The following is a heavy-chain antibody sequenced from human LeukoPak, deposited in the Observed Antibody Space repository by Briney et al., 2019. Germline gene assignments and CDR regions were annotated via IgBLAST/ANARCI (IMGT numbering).Heavy chain of an antibody. CDR2: IYPGDSDT. CDR1: GYSITSYW. CDR3: ARLSLTMIVAPFDY. J-gene: IGHJ4*02. V-gene: IGHV5-51*01. D-gene: IGHD3-22*01. Sequence: GESLKISCKGSGYSITSYWIGLGRQMPEKGLEWMGIIYPGDSDTRYSPSFQGQVPISADKSISTAYLQWSSLKASDTAMYYCARLSLTMIVAPFDYWGQGTLVTVSS.